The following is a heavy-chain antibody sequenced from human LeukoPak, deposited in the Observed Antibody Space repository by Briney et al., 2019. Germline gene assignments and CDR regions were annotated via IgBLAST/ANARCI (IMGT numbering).Heavy chain of an antibody. Sequence: SVKVSCKASGGTFSSYAISWVRQAPGQGLGWMGRIIPILGIANYAQKFQGRVTITADKSTSTAYMELSSMRSEDTAVYYCAKDGSGSYYNGDYFDYWGQGTLVTVSS. D-gene: IGHD3-10*01. CDR3: AKDGSGSYYNGDYFDY. CDR2: IIPILGIA. V-gene: IGHV1-69*04. J-gene: IGHJ4*02. CDR1: GGTFSSYA.